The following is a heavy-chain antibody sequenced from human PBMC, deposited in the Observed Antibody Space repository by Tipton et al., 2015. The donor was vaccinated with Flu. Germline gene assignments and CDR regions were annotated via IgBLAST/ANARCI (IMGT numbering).Heavy chain of an antibody. CDR2: VYYSGTT. Sequence: TLSLTCSVSGYFIGSGYYWSWIRQSPGRGLEWIGQVYYSGTTNYNPSLKSRVTISLDKSKNQFSLTLKSMTTADTAVFYCARGGWEPHGGWFDPWGQGILVTVSS. V-gene: IGHV4-61*01. J-gene: IGHJ5*02. CDR1: GYFIGSGYY. CDR3: ARGGWEPHGGWFDP. D-gene: IGHD1-26*01.